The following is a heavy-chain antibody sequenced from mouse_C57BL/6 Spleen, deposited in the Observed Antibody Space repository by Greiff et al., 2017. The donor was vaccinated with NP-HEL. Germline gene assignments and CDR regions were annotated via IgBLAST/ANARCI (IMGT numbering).Heavy chain of an antibody. Sequence: QVQLQQSGAELVRPGASVTLSCKASGYTFTDYEMHWVKQTPVHGLEWIGAIDPETGGTAYNQKFKGKAILTADKSSSTAYMELRSLTSEDSAVYYGTRSIYYYGSSYVDWYFDVWGTGTTVTVSS. CDR1: GYTFTDYE. CDR3: TRSIYYYGSSYVDWYFDV. V-gene: IGHV1-15*01. J-gene: IGHJ1*03. CDR2: IDPETGGT. D-gene: IGHD1-1*01.